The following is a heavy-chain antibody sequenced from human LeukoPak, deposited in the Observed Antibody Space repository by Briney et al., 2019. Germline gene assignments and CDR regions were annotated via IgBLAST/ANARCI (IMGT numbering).Heavy chain of an antibody. J-gene: IGHJ4*02. Sequence: SETLSLTCTVSGGSISSTSYYWGWIRQPPGKGLEWIGSIYYRGNTCYNPSFKSRVTMSVDTPKNQFSLKLSSVTSADTAVYYCARRAYNYGMYYFDYWGQGTLVTVSS. V-gene: IGHV4-39*01. CDR2: IYYRGNT. D-gene: IGHD5-18*01. CDR1: GGSISSTSYY. CDR3: ARRAYNYGMYYFDY.